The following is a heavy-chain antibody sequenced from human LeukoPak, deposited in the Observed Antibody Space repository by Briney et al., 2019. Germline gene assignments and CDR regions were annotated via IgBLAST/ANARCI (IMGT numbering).Heavy chain of an antibody. CDR3: ARSLGGAYDY. J-gene: IGHJ4*02. CDR2: INIGGSNT. CDR1: GFPFSSYW. V-gene: IGHV3-74*01. Sequence: PGGSLRLSCAASGFPFSSYWMHWVRQAPGKGLVWVSRINIGGSNTNYADSVKGRFTISRDNAKNTLYLQMDSLRAEDTAVYYCARSLGGAYDYWGQGTLVTVSS. D-gene: IGHD1-26*01.